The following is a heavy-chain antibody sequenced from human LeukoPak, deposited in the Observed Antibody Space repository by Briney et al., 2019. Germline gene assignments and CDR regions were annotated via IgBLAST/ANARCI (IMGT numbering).Heavy chain of an antibody. Sequence: PGGSLRLSCAASGFTFSSYSMNWVRQAPGRGLEWVSSVSTSSSYIYYADSVKGRFTISRDNARNSLYLQMNSLRAEDTAVYYCARAGLINPNDYWGQGTLVTVSS. CDR1: GFTFSSYS. D-gene: IGHD1-14*01. CDR2: VSTSSSYI. CDR3: ARAGLINPNDY. V-gene: IGHV3-21*01. J-gene: IGHJ4*02.